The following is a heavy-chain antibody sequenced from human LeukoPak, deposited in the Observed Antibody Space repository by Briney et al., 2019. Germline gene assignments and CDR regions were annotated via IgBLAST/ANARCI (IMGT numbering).Heavy chain of an antibody. J-gene: IGHJ5*02. Sequence: GGSLRLSCAASGLTFSSYAMSWVRQAPGKGLEWVSAISGSGGSTYYADSVKGRFTISRDNSKNTLYLQMNSLRAEDTAVYYCAKDLRLTMPWEGNNWFDPWGQGTLVTVSS. D-gene: IGHD4/OR15-4a*01. CDR1: GLTFSSYA. CDR2: ISGSGGST. CDR3: AKDLRLTMPWEGNNWFDP. V-gene: IGHV3-23*01.